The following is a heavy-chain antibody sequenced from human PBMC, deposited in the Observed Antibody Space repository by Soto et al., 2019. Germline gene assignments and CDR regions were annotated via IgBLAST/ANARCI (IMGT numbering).Heavy chain of an antibody. CDR1: GGSFSGYY. CDR2: INHSGNT. CDR3: ARTGGMDV. J-gene: IGHJ6*02. Sequence: QVQLQQWGAGLLKPSETLSLTCAVYGGSFSGYYWSWLRQPPGKGPEWIGEINHSGNTKYTPSLESPVTISVDSSKNQFSLKLNSVSAPYTAVYYCARTGGMDVWSQGATVTVSS. V-gene: IGHV4-34*01.